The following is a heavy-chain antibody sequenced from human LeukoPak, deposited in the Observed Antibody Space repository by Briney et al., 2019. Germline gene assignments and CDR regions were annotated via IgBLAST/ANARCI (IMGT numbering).Heavy chain of an antibody. CDR3: ARGEDFERYYLAY. D-gene: IGHD3-9*01. CDR1: GGSISIYY. V-gene: IGHV4-59*01. Sequence: TSETLSLTCTVSGGSISIYYWTWIRQIPGKGLEWIGYIYYTGTTNYNPLFESRATISVDTSKNQFSLKLTSVTAADTAVYFCARGEDFERYYLAYWGQGTLVTVSS. J-gene: IGHJ4*02. CDR2: IYYTGTT.